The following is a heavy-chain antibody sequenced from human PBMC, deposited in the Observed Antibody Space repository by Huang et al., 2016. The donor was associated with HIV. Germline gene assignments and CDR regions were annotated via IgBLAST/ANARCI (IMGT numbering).Heavy chain of an antibody. CDR1: GFTFSSRT. CDR3: ARFGSYYYGSGSYLDAFDI. V-gene: IGHV3-48*01. Sequence: EVQLVESGGGLAQPGGSLRLSCAVSGFTFSSRTMNWVRQAPGKGLEWVSYIRRSVGSMFHADSVKGRFTISRDNAKNSLYLQMNSLRAEDTAVYFCARFGSYYYGSGSYLDAFDIWGQGTMVTVSS. D-gene: IGHD3-10*01. J-gene: IGHJ3*02. CDR2: IRRSVGSM.